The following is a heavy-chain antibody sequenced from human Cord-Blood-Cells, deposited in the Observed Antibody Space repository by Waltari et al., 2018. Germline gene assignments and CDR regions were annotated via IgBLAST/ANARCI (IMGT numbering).Heavy chain of an antibody. J-gene: IGHJ4*02. V-gene: IGHV3-30*18. CDR1: GFTFSSYG. CDR2: ISYEVSNK. Sequence: QVQLVESGGGVVQPGRSLRLSCAASGFTFSSYGMHWVRQAPGKGLEWVAVISYEVSNKYYADSVKGRFTISRDNSKNTRYLQMNSLRAEDTAVYYCAKLVVDYYDSSGYYETFDYWGQGTLVTVSS. CDR3: AKLVVDYYDSSGYYETFDY. D-gene: IGHD3-22*01.